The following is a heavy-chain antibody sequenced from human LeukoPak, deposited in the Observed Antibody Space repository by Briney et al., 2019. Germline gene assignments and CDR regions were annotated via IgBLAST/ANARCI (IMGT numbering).Heavy chain of an antibody. CDR3: ARHMGGTGYFDY. Sequence: RRASVKVSCKASGYTFTGYYMHWVRQAPGQGLEWMGWVNPNSGGTNYAQKFQGRVTMTRDTSISTAYMELSRLRSDDTAVYYCARHMGGTGYFDYWGQGTLVTVSS. CDR1: GYTFTGYY. D-gene: IGHD1-26*01. J-gene: IGHJ4*02. V-gene: IGHV1-2*02. CDR2: VNPNSGGT.